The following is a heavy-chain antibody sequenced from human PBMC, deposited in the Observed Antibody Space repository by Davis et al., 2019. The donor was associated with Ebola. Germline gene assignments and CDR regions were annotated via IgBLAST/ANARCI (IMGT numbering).Heavy chain of an antibody. V-gene: IGHV3-23*01. CDR1: GFVFRNYV. Sequence: GGSLRLSCVASGFVFRNYVMSWVRQAPGKGLEWVSTLGTSADTYYADSVKGRFTLSRDNSKTTVTLQMNSLRAEDTALYYCTRDPHSMVRSSGGFDYWGQGTLVTVSS. J-gene: IGHJ4*02. CDR2: LGTSADT. D-gene: IGHD3-10*01. CDR3: TRDPHSMVRSSGGFDY.